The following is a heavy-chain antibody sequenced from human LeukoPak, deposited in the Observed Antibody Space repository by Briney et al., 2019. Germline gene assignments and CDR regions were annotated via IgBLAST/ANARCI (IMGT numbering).Heavy chain of an antibody. CDR1: GFTFSSKS. J-gene: IGHJ4*02. D-gene: IGHD5-18*01. CDR3: ARNSAIKGGGDY. V-gene: IGHV3-48*04. Sequence: GGSLRLSCAASGFTFSSKSMNWVRQAPGKGLEWVSCISSSGATIYYADSVRGRFTISRDNAKNSLYLQMNSLRAEDTAVYYCARNSAIKGGGDYWGQGTLVTVSS. CDR2: ISSSGATI.